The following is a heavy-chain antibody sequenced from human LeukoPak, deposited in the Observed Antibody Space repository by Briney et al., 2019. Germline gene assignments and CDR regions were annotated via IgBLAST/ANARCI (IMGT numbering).Heavy chain of an antibody. D-gene: IGHD3-9*01. J-gene: IGHJ4*02. CDR2: INHSGST. CDR3: ARGENYDILTGFMYYFDY. V-gene: IGHV4-34*01. CDR1: GGSFSGYY. Sequence: SETLSLTCAVYGGSFSGYYWSWIRQPPGKGLEWIGGINHSGSTNYNPSLKSRVTISVETSKNQFSLKLSSVTAADTAVYYCARGENYDILTGFMYYFDYWGQGTLVTVSS.